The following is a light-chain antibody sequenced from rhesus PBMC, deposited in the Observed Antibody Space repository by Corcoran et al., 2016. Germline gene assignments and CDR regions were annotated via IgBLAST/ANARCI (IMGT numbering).Light chain of an antibody. CDR2: KTS. CDR3: LQYNTDPPT. J-gene: IGKJ1*01. CDR1: QGITTS. V-gene: IGKV1-43*02. Sequence: DIQMTQSPSSLSASVGDRVIITCRASQGITTSFNWYQQNPGKTPKRQIYKTSSLESGVPSRFSGSGSGTDFTLTISSLQPEDFATYYCLQYNTDPPTFGQGTRVEIK.